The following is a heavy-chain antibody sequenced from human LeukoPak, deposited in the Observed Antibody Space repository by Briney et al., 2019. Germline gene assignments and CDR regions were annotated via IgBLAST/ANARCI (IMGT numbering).Heavy chain of an antibody. CDR2: INPNSGGT. D-gene: IGHD3-10*01. CDR3: ARGPTMVRGVTALSDY. V-gene: IGHV1-2*02. Sequence: ASVKVSCKASGYTFTGYYMHWVRQAPGQGLEWMGWINPNSGGTNYAQKFQGRVTMTRDTSISTAYMELSRLRSDDTAVYYCARGPTMVRGVTALSDYWGQGTLVTVSS. CDR1: GYTFTGYY. J-gene: IGHJ4*02.